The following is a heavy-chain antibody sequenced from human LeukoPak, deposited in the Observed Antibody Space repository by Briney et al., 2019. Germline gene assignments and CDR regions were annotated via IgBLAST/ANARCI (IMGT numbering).Heavy chain of an antibody. CDR2: IYHSGST. CDR1: GGSISSSNW. Sequence: SETLSLTCAVSGGSISSSNWWSWVRPPPGKGLEWIGEIYHSGSTNYNPSLKSRVTISVDKSKNQFSLKLSSVTAADTAVYYCARVARRVGATGGFDYWGQGTLVTVSS. D-gene: IGHD1-26*01. CDR3: ARVARRVGATGGFDY. V-gene: IGHV4-4*02. J-gene: IGHJ4*02.